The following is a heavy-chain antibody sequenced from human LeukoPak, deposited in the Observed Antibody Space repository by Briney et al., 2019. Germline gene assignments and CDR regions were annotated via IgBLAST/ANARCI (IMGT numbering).Heavy chain of an antibody. CDR2: IYDSGRT. V-gene: IGHV4-59*08. J-gene: IGHJ5*02. Sequence: PSETLSLTCTVSGGSMSTYFWSWIRQPPGKGLEWIGYIYDSGRTNYNPSLKSRVTISVDTSKNQFSLKLSSVTAADTAVYFCARHRPGERRFDPWGQGALVTVSS. CDR3: ARHRPGERRFDP. D-gene: IGHD3-16*01. CDR1: GGSMSTYF.